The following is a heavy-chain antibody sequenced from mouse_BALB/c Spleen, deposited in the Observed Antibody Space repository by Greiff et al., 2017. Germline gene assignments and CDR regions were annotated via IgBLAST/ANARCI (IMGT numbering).Heavy chain of an antibody. Sequence: EVQLVESGGGLVQPGGSLKLSCAASGFTFSSYGMSWVRQTPDKRLELVATINSNGGSTYYPASVKGRFTISRGNAKNTLYLQMSSLKYEDTAMYYCARGGLRGWYFDVWGAGTTVTVSS. D-gene: IGHD3-1*01. CDR3: ARGGLRGWYFDV. CDR2: INSNGGST. CDR1: GFTFSSYG. V-gene: IGHV5-6-3*01. J-gene: IGHJ1*01.